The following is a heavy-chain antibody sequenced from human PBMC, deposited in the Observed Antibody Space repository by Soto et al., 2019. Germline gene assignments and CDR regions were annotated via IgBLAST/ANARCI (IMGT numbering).Heavy chain of an antibody. CDR2: IYSGGST. D-gene: IGHD6-13*01. J-gene: IGHJ4*02. CDR1: GFTVSSNY. V-gene: IGHV3-53*01. CDR3: ARGVVGIAAALDY. Sequence: PGGSLRLSCAASGFTVSSNYMSWVRQAPGKGLEWVSVIYSGGSTYYADSVKGRFTISRDNSKNTLYLQMNSLRAADTAVYYCARGVVGIAAALDYWGQGTLVTVSS.